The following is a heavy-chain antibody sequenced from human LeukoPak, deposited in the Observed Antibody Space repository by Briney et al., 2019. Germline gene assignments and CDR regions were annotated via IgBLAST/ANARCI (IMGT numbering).Heavy chain of an antibody. D-gene: IGHD6-13*01. V-gene: IGHV3-7*05. CDR1: GFTFSSYW. CDR3: ARRGTSSSWAHFDY. CDR2: IKQDGSEK. Sequence: QPGGSLRLSCAASGFTFSSYWMSWVRQAPGKGLEWVANIKQDGSEKYYVDSVKRRFTIYRDNAKNSLYLQMNSLEAEDTAVYYCARRGTSSSWAHFDYWGQGTLVTVSS. J-gene: IGHJ4*02.